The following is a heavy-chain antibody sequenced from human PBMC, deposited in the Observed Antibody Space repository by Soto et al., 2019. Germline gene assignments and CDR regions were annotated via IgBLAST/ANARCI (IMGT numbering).Heavy chain of an antibody. CDR1: GGSISGYY. J-gene: IGHJ2*01. CDR3: ARRGPIAAAGLFRYFDL. CDR2: IYYIGSA. D-gene: IGHD6-13*01. Sequence: SETLSLTCTISGGSISGYYGSWIRQSPGRGLEWIGYIYYIGSATYNPSLKSRITMSVDTSKNQFSLNLDSVTAADTAVYYCARRGPIAAAGLFRYFDLWGRGTLVTVSS. V-gene: IGHV4-59*08.